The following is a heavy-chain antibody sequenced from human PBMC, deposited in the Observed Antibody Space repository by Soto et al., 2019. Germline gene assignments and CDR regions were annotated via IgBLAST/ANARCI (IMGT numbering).Heavy chain of an antibody. CDR2: IYRSGNA. Sequence: QVQLQESGPGLVKPSQTLSLTCTVSGVSISSTDYYWSWIRQRPGKGLEWIGYIYRSGNAYYNPSLHSPVSISMDTFKNQFSLNLNSVTAADPALDYCAIKKGYCSRAVCFTPNRLDFWGQGTQVTVSS. CDR1: GVSISSTDYY. D-gene: IGHD2-8*02. CDR3: AIKKGYCSRAVCFTPNRLDF. V-gene: IGHV4-30-4*08. J-gene: IGHJ4*02.